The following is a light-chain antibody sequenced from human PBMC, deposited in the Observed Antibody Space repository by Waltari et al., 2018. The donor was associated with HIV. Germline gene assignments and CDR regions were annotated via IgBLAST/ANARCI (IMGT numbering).Light chain of an antibody. V-gene: IGLV2-11*01. J-gene: IGLJ2*01. CDR2: AVS. CDR1: SSDVGRFDH. Sequence: QSALTQPRSVSGSPGQSVTISCSGSSSDVGRFDHVSWYQRHPDRAPKLLVYAVSERPSGVPDRFSGSKSGTTASLTISGLQAEDEAFYYCCSYAGSYTLIFGGGTKLTVL. CDR3: CSYAGSYTLI.